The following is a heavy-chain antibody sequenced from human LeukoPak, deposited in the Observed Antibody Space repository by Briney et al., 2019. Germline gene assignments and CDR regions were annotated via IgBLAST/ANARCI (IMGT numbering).Heavy chain of an antibody. CDR1: GFTFSSYA. CDR3: ARVYCTNGVCLQVSYLDY. V-gene: IGHV3-30-3*01. Sequence: PGGSLRLSCAASGFTFSSYAMHWVRQAPGKGLEWVAVISYDGSNKYYADSVKGRFTISRDNSKNTLYLQMNSLRAEDTAVYYCARVYCTNGVCLQVSYLDYWGQGTLVTVSS. J-gene: IGHJ4*02. D-gene: IGHD2-8*01. CDR2: ISYDGSNK.